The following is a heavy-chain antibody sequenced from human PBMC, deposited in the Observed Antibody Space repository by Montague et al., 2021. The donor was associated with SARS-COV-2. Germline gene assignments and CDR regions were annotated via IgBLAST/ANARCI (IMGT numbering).Heavy chain of an antibody. Sequence: TLSLTCTVSGGSISSGGYYWSWIRQHPGEGLEWIGYIYYSGSTYYNPSLKSRVTISVDTSKNQFSLKLSSVTAADTAVCYCAREGTTLEMAIIDYYGMDVWGQGTTVTVSS. V-gene: IGHV4-31*03. D-gene: IGHD5-24*01. CDR1: GGSISSGGYY. J-gene: IGHJ6*02. CDR3: AREGTTLEMAIIDYYGMDV. CDR2: IYYSGST.